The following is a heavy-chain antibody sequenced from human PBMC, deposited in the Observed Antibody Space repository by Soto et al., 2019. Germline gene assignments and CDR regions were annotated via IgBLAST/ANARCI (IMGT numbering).Heavy chain of an antibody. CDR1: GFTFSSYA. Sequence: GGSLRLSCAASGFTFSSYAMHWVRQAPGKGLEWVAIISYDGSNKYYAGPVKGRFTISRDNSKNTLYLQMNSLRAEDTAVYYCARDPLWGTAMVLWYFDLWGRGTLVTVSS. CDR2: ISYDGSNK. CDR3: ARDPLWGTAMVLWYFDL. J-gene: IGHJ2*01. D-gene: IGHD5-18*01. V-gene: IGHV3-30-3*01.